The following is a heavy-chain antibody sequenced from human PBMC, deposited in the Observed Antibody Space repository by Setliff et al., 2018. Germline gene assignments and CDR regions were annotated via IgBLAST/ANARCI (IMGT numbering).Heavy chain of an antibody. V-gene: IGHV7-4-1*02. D-gene: IGHD6-6*01. CDR1: GYTFTGYY. CDR2: INTNTGNP. CDR3: ARGEYTSLPSGVYYHMDI. J-gene: IGHJ6*03. Sequence: ASVKVSCKASGYTFTGYYMYWVRQAPGQGLEWMGWINTNTGNPTYAQGFTGRFVFSLDTSVSTTYLQISSLKAEDTAVYYCARGEYTSLPSGVYYHMDIWGKGTTVTVSS.